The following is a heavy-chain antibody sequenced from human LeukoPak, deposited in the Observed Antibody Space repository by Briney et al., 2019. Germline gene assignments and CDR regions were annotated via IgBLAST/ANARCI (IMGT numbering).Heavy chain of an antibody. D-gene: IGHD6-19*01. V-gene: IGHV3-30*04. Sequence: QPGGSLRLSCAASGFTFSSYAMHWVRQAPGKGLEWVAVISYDGSNKYYADSVKGRFTISRDNSKNTLYLQMNSLRAEDTAVYYCAREGACPGSGWCPLDSWGQGTLVTVSS. J-gene: IGHJ5*01. CDR1: GFTFSSYA. CDR3: AREGACPGSGWCPLDS. CDR2: ISYDGSNK.